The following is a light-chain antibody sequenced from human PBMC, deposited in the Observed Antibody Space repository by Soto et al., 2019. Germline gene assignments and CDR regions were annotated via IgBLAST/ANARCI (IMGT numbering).Light chain of an antibody. CDR1: QGISTN. V-gene: IGKV1-13*02. J-gene: IGKJ4*01. CDR2: DTS. CDR3: QPSNSWPFT. Sequence: IEMTQSPATLSVSPGDSVTISCRASQGISTNLTWYQHKPGKTPRLLIYDTSSMASGVPSRFSGSGSEPDFTLTISSLQSEDFATYYCQPSNSWPFTFGGGTKVEIQ.